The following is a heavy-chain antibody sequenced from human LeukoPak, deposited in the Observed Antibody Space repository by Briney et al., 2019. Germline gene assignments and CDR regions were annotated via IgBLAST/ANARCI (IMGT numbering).Heavy chain of an antibody. CDR1: GYTFTSYG. Sequence: ASVKVSCKASGYTFTSYGISWVRQAPGQGLEWMGWISAYNGNTNYPQKLQGRVTMTTDTSTSTAYMELRSLRSDDTAVYYCARAPWYYYYDSSGYPDYWGQGTLVTVSS. V-gene: IGHV1-18*01. CDR3: ARAPWYYYYDSSGYPDY. J-gene: IGHJ4*02. CDR2: ISAYNGNT. D-gene: IGHD3-22*01.